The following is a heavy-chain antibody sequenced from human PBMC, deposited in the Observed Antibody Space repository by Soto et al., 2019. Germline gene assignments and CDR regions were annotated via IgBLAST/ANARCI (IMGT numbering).Heavy chain of an antibody. CDR3: ARASVVRGVNWFDP. CDR2: INAGNGNT. D-gene: IGHD3-10*01. V-gene: IGHV1-3*01. J-gene: IGHJ5*02. Sequence: GASVKVSCKASGYTFTSYAMHWVRQAPGQRLEWMGWINAGNGNTKYSQKFQGRVTITRDTSASTAYMELGSLRSEDTAVYYCARASVVRGVNWFDPWGQGTLVTVSS. CDR1: GYTFTSYA.